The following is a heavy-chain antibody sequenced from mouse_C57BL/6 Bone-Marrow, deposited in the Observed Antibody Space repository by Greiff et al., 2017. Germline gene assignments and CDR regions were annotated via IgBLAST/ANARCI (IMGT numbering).Heavy chain of an antibody. CDR2: ILPGRGST. J-gene: IGHJ2*01. CDR3: FYGSSFDY. CDR1: GYTFTAYW. Sequence: QVQLKESGAELMKPGASVKLSCKATGYTFTAYWIEWVKQRPGHGLEWIGEILPGRGSTNYNVKFKGKATFTADTSSNTAYMQLSSLTTEDSAIYYCFYGSSFDYWGQGTTLTVSS. V-gene: IGHV1-9*01. D-gene: IGHD1-1*01.